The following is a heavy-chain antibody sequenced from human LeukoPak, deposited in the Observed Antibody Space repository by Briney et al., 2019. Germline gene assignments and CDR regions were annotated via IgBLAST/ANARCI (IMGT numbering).Heavy chain of an antibody. V-gene: IGHV3-23*01. D-gene: IGHD3-10*01. CDR1: GFTFSNYA. CDR2: ILGSGGTT. Sequence: GGSLRLSCAASGFTFSNYAMSWVRQAPGKGLEWVSAILGSGGTTYYADSAKGRFTISRDNSMNTLYPQMDSLRVEDTAVYYCAKGDGWGSSYYFDCWGQGTLVTVSS. CDR3: AKGDGWGSSYYFDC. J-gene: IGHJ4*02.